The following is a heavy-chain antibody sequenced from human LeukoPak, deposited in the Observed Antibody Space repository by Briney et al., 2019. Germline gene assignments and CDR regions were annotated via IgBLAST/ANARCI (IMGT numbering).Heavy chain of an antibody. V-gene: IGHV1-69*05. Sequence: SVKVSCKASGGTFSSYAISWVRQAPGQGLEWMGGIIPIFGTANYAQKFQGRVTITTDESTSTAYMELSSLRSEDTAVYYCARGGRYQLPRGNWFDPWGQGTLVTVSS. CDR3: ARGGRYQLPRGNWFDP. CDR2: IIPIFGTA. D-gene: IGHD2-2*01. CDR1: GGTFSSYA. J-gene: IGHJ5*02.